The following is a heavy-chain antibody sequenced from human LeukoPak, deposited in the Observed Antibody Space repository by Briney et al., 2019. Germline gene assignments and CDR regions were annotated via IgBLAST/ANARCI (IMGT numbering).Heavy chain of an antibody. CDR1: GGSISSGGYY. Sequence: PSETLSLTCTVSGGSISSGGYYWSWVRQHPGKGLEWIGYIYYSGSTYYNPSLKSRVTISVDTSKNQFSLKLSSVTAADTAVYYCARDRWGHDSSGIDAFDIWGQGTMVTVSS. CDR3: ARDRWGHDSSGIDAFDI. V-gene: IGHV4-31*03. J-gene: IGHJ3*02. D-gene: IGHD3-22*01. CDR2: IYYSGST.